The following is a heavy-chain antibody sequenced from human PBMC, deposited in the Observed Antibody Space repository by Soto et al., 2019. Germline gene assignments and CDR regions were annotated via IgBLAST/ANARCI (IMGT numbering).Heavy chain of an antibody. V-gene: IGHV1-69*13. CDR2: IIPIFGTA. D-gene: IGHD3-22*01. CDR1: GGTFSSYA. Sequence: ASVKVSCKASGGTFSSYAICWVRQAPGQGLEWMGGIIPIFGTANYAQKFQGRVTITADESTSTAYMELSSLRSEDTAVYYCARERAPLDYYDSSGYSDAFDIWGQGTMVTVSS. CDR3: ARERAPLDYYDSSGYSDAFDI. J-gene: IGHJ3*02.